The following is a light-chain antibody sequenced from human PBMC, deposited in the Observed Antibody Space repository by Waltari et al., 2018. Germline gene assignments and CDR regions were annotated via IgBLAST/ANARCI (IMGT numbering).Light chain of an antibody. Sequence: SYELTQTPSVSVSPGQTARITCSGDALPNQYTYWYQQKPGQAPVGVQDKDNGRPSGIPERFYGSSSGTTVALTISGVQAEDEADYYCHSADSSVTYVVFGGGTKLTVL. CDR2: KDN. CDR3: HSADSSVTYVV. CDR1: ALPNQY. V-gene: IGLV3-25*03. J-gene: IGLJ2*01.